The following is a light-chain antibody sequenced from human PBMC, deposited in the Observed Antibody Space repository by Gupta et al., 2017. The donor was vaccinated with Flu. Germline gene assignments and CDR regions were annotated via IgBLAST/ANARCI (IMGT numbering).Light chain of an antibody. V-gene: IGLV2-14*01. CDR1: SSDVGGYNY. CDR2: EVS. CDR3: NSYTSSSTLV. Sequence: QSALTQPAPVSGSHGQSITLFCTGTSSDVGGYNYVSWYQQHPGKAPKLMIYEVSNRPSGVSNRFSGSKSGNTASLTISGLQAEDEADYYCNSYTSSSTLVFGTGTKVTVL. J-gene: IGLJ1*01.